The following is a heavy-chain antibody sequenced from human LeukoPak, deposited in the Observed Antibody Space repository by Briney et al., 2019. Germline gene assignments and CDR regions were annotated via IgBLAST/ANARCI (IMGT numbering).Heavy chain of an antibody. CDR3: AKRASGSGTSLYYFDY. J-gene: IGHJ4*02. D-gene: IGHD3-10*01. V-gene: IGHV3-23*01. CDR2: ISNSAGST. Sequence: GGSLRLSCAASGFTFSSYAMSWVRQAPGKGLEWVSVISNSAGSTFYADSVKGRFTISRDNSKNALYLQMNSLRAEDTAVYYCAKRASGSGTSLYYFDYWGQGTLVTVSS. CDR1: GFTFSSYA.